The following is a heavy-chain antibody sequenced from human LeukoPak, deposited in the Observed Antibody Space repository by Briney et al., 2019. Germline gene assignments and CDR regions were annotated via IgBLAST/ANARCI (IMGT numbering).Heavy chain of an antibody. CDR3: ARGFFSGDGYKNTPLGY. Sequence: SETLSLTCTVSGGSISSYYWSWIRQPPGKGLEWIGYIHYSGSTNYNPSLKSRVTISVDTSKNQFSLKLSSVTAADTAVYYCARGFFSGDGYKNTPLGYWGQGTLVTVSS. CDR2: IHYSGST. CDR1: GGSISSYY. D-gene: IGHD5-24*01. J-gene: IGHJ4*02. V-gene: IGHV4-59*01.